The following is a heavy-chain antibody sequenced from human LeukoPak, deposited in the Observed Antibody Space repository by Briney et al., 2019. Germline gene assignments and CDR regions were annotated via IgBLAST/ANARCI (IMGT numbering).Heavy chain of an antibody. J-gene: IGHJ4*02. V-gene: IGHV3-30*18. Sequence: PGGSLRLSCAASGFTFGSYGMHWVRQAPGKGLEWVAVISYDGSNKYYADSVKGRFTISRDNSKNTLYLQMNSLRAEDTAVYYCAKAMTTVTTPSTADDYWGQGTLVTVSS. CDR3: AKAMTTVTTPSTADDY. CDR1: GFTFGSYG. D-gene: IGHD4-17*01. CDR2: ISYDGSNK.